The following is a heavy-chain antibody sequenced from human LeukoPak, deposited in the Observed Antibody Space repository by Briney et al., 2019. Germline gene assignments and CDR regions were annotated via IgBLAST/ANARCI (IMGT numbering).Heavy chain of an antibody. Sequence: SQTLSLTCAISGDSVSSNSAAWNWIRQSPSRGLEWLGRTYYRSKWYNDYAVSVKSRITINPDTSKNQFYLQLNSVTPEDTAVYYCARTANIGSPYYYYYYMDVWGKGTTVTVSS. CDR1: GDSVSSNSAA. CDR2: TYYRSKWYN. CDR3: ARTANIGSPYYYYYYMDV. D-gene: IGHD2/OR15-2a*01. J-gene: IGHJ6*03. V-gene: IGHV6-1*01.